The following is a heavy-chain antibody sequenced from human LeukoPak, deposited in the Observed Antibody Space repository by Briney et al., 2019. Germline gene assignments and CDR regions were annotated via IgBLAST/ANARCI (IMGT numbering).Heavy chain of an antibody. D-gene: IGHD3-3*01. CDR2: ISAYNGNT. CDR1: GYTFTSYG. J-gene: IGHJ6*03. V-gene: IGHV1-18*01. Sequence: GASVKVSCKASGYTFTSYGISWVRQAPGQGLEWMGWISAYNGNTNYAQKLQGRVTMTTDTSTSTAYMELRSLRSDDTAVYYCARAEARVTIFGVVISTPGYYMDVWGKGTTVTVSS. CDR3: ARAEARVTIFGVVISTPGYYMDV.